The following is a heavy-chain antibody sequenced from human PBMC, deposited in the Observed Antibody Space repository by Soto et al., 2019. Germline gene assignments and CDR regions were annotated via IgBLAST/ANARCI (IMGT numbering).Heavy chain of an antibody. Sequence: GVHRVRQNTGKGLEWVAVIWNDGNGYYYANSVKGRFTISRDNSKNTLYLQMSSLRVEDTAVYYCARRQISPPTRGAASARGGMDVWGQGTTVTVSS. J-gene: IGHJ6*02. CDR3: ARRQISPPTRGAASARGGMDV. V-gene: IGHV3-33*01. CDR1: G. CDR2: IWNDGNGY. D-gene: IGHD6-13*01.